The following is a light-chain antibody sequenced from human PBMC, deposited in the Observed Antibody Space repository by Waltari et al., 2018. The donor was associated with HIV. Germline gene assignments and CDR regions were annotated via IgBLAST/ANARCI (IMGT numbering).Light chain of an antibody. Sequence: DIQMTQSPSSLSASVGDRVSITCRTSQSISSRLNWYQQKPGKAPTLLIYEASSLHSGVPSRFSGGGSGTAFILTISSQQPEDFATYYCQQSYTIPRVFGQGTKVEI. CDR3: QQSYTIPRV. V-gene: IGKV1-39*01. J-gene: IGKJ1*01. CDR2: EAS. CDR1: QSISSR.